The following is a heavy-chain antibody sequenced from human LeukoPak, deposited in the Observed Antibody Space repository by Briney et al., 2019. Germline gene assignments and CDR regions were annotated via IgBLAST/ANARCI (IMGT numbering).Heavy chain of an antibody. J-gene: IGHJ4*02. Sequence: PSETLSLTCTVPGGSISSYFWSWIRQPPGKGLEWIGYIYYSGSTNYNPSLKSRVTMSVDTSKNQFSLKLSSVTAADTAVYYSARIDRAVAGTIDYWGQGTLVTVSS. V-gene: IGHV4-59*08. D-gene: IGHD6-19*01. CDR2: IYYSGST. CDR1: GGSISSYF. CDR3: ARIDRAVAGTIDY.